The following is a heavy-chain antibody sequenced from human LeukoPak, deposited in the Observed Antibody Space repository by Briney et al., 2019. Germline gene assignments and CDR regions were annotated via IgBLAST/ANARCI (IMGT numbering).Heavy chain of an antibody. CDR3: ARDRRYCSNGVCYEFDY. D-gene: IGHD2-8*01. CDR1: GHTFTSYD. V-gene: IGHV1-8*01. Sequence: ASVKVSCKASGHTFTSYDINWVRQATGQGLEWMGWMNPNSGNTGYAQKFQGRVTMTRNTSISTAYMELSSLRSEDTAVYYCARDRRYCSNGVCYEFDYWGQGTLVTVSS. J-gene: IGHJ4*02. CDR2: MNPNSGNT.